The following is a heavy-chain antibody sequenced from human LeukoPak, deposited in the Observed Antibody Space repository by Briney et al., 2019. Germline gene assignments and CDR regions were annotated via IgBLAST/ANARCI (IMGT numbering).Heavy chain of an antibody. D-gene: IGHD1-1*01. Sequence: GGSLRLSCAASGFTFSRYAMSWVRQAPGKGLEWVSAISGGGDNTYYADSVRGRFTISRDNSKNTLFLQMNSQRAEDTAIYYCAKPVDGASVQRYFQHWGQGTLVTVSS. J-gene: IGHJ1*01. V-gene: IGHV3-23*01. CDR1: GFTFSRYA. CDR2: ISGGGDNT. CDR3: AKPVDGASVQRYFQH.